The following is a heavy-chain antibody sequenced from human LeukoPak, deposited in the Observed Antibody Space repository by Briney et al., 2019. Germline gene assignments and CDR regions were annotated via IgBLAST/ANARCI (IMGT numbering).Heavy chain of an antibody. J-gene: IGHJ6*03. Sequence: GASVKVSCKASGYTFTSYYMHWVRQAPGQGLEWMGWINPNSGGTNYAQKFQGRVTMTRDTSISTAYMELSRLRSDDTAVYYCARDLQKAYSSSWYHYMDVWGKGTTVTISS. CDR1: GYTFTSYY. D-gene: IGHD6-13*01. CDR2: INPNSGGT. V-gene: IGHV1-2*02. CDR3: ARDLQKAYSSSWYHYMDV.